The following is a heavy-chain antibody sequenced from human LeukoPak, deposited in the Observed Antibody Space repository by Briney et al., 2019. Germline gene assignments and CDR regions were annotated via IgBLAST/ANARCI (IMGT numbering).Heavy chain of an antibody. CDR1: GFTFSSYA. Sequence: GGSLRLSCAASGFTFSSYAMSWVRQAPGKGLEWVSAISGSGGSTYYTDSVKGRFTISRDNSKNTLYLQMNSLRAEDTAVYYCAKEGGSSGWYGIRFDYWGQGTLVTVSS. J-gene: IGHJ4*02. CDR3: AKEGGSSGWYGIRFDY. V-gene: IGHV3-23*01. CDR2: ISGSGGST. D-gene: IGHD6-19*01.